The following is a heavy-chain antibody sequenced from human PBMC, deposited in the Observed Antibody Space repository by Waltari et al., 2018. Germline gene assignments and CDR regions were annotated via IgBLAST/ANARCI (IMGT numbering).Heavy chain of an antibody. Sequence: QEQLLESGGDLVKPGGSLRLSCVARGFSFDDHYMSWIRQSPGKGREVVYNIGTGGGTIDYAESVMGRFNIARDNTKNSRYLRMNSLRAEDTAVYYCARGGYCNSTTCHGSSAFDIWGQGTVVTVSS. CDR2: IGTGGGTI. V-gene: IGHV3-11*01. D-gene: IGHD2-2*01. CDR3: ARGGYCNSTTCHGSSAFDI. CDR1: GFSFDDHY. J-gene: IGHJ3*02.